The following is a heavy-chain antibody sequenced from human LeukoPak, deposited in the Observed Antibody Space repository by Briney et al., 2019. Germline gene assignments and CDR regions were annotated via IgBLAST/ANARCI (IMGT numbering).Heavy chain of an antibody. CDR1: GFTFSSYG. D-gene: IGHD6-13*01. V-gene: IGHV3-30*18. Sequence: GRSLRLSCAASGFTFSSYGMHWVRQAPGKGLEGVAVISYDGSNKYYADSVKGRFTISRDNSKNTLYLQMNSLRAEDTAVYYCANSPSIAAAGTHYWGQETLVTVSS. CDR3: ANSPSIAAAGTHY. J-gene: IGHJ4*02. CDR2: ISYDGSNK.